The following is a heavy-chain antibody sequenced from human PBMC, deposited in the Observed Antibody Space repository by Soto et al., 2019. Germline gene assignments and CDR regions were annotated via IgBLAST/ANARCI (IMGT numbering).Heavy chain of an antibody. Sequence: QVQLVQSGAEVKKPGSSVKVSCKASGGTFSSYAISWVRQAPGQGLEWMGGIIPIFGTANYAQKFQGRVTITADKSTRTAYLGLGSLRTEDKGVYYCARDPPTGGYYYYGMDVWGQGTTVTVSS. D-gene: IGHD3-10*01. J-gene: IGHJ6*02. CDR2: IIPIFGTA. V-gene: IGHV1-69*06. CDR1: GGTFSSYA. CDR3: ARDPPTGGYYYYGMDV.